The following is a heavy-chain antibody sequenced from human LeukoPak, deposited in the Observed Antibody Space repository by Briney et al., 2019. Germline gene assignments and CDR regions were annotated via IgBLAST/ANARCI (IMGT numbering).Heavy chain of an antibody. CDR3: VLDGDSYYYYGMDV. V-gene: IGHV3-11*01. D-gene: IGHD4-17*01. Sequence: PGGSLRLSCAASGFTFSDYYMSWIRQAPGKGLEWVSYISSSGSTIYYADSVKGRFTISRDNAKNSLYLQMNSLRAEDTAVYYCVLDGDSYYYYGMDVWGQGTTVTVS. CDR2: ISSSGSTI. J-gene: IGHJ6*02. CDR1: GFTFSDYY.